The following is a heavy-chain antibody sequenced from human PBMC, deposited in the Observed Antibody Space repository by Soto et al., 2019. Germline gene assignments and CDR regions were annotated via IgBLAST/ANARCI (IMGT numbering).Heavy chain of an antibody. V-gene: IGHV5-51*01. J-gene: IGHJ6*02. D-gene: IGHD6-19*01. Sequence: GESLKISCKGSGYSFTSYWIGWVRQMPGKGLEWMGIIYPGDSDTRYSPSFQGQVTISADKSISTAYLQWSSLKASDTAMYYCARQPYSSGTLDYYYGMDVWGRGTTVTVSS. CDR3: ARQPYSSGTLDYYYGMDV. CDR2: IYPGDSDT. CDR1: GYSFTSYW.